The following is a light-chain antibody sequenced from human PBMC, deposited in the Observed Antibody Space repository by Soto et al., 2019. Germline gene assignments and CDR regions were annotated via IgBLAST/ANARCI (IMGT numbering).Light chain of an antibody. CDR3: QQYNNWPPYT. J-gene: IGKJ2*01. CDR2: GAS. V-gene: IGKV3-15*01. Sequence: EIVMTQSPATLSVSPGERATLSCRASQSVSSNLAWYQQKPGQAPRLLLYGASTRATGIPARFSGSGSGTEFTLTISSLQSEDFAVYDCQQYNNWPPYTFGQGTKLEIK. CDR1: QSVSSN.